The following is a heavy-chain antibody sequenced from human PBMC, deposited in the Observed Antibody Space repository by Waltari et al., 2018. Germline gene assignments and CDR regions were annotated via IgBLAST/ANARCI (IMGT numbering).Heavy chain of an antibody. CDR2: IHPGDSDV. CDR1: GYSFTKYW. V-gene: IGHV5-51*01. Sequence: EVQLVQSGAEVKKPGESLRISCKGSGYSFTKYWIGWVRQMPGKGLEWVASIHPGDSDVRYSPSFEGRVTISADISTNTAYLQWSSLKASDSAMYYCAGHQNWYFDLWGRGTLVTVSS. J-gene: IGHJ2*01. CDR3: AGHQNWYFDL.